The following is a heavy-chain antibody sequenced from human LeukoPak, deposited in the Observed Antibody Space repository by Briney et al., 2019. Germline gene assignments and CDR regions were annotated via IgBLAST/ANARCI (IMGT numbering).Heavy chain of an antibody. J-gene: IGHJ2*01. CDR3: ARVGDHYHWYLDV. CDR2: LYSGGST. CDR1: GFSVSTNY. D-gene: IGHD3-10*01. V-gene: IGHV3-53*01. Sequence: GGSLRLSCEGSGFSVSTNYMNWVRQAPGKGPEWVSILYSGGSTYYADSVKGRFTVSRDSSKNTLYLHMNSLRAEDTAVYYCARVGDHYHWYLDVWGRGTLVTASS.